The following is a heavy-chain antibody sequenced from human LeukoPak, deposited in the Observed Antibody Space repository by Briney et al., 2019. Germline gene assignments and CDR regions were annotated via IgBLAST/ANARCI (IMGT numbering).Heavy chain of an antibody. CDR2: IYYSGST. V-gene: IGHV4-59*11. CDR3: ARRNGYSSHFDY. Sequence: SETLSLTCTVSGGSISSHYWSWIRQPPGKGLGWIGHIYYSGSTNYNPSLKSRVTISVDRSKNQFSLKLSSVTAADTAVYYCARRNGYSSHFDYWGQGTLVTVSS. J-gene: IGHJ4*02. CDR1: GGSISSHY. D-gene: IGHD5-18*01.